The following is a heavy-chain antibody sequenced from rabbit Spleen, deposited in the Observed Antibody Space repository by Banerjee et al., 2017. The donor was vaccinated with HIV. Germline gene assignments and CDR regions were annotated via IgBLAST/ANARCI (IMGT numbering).Heavy chain of an antibody. V-gene: IGHV1S40*01. CDR1: GFSFTNKDV. CDR2: IYGGSGGFT. Sequence: QSLEESGGGLVQPEGSLTLTCTASGFSFTNKDVMCWVRQAPGKGLEWIGCIYGGSGGFTYYASWAKGRFSCSKTSSTTVTLQMTSLTAADTATYFCARDTASSFSSYGMDLWGPGTLVTVS. D-gene: IGHD4-2*01. J-gene: IGHJ6*01. CDR3: ARDTASSFSSYGMDL.